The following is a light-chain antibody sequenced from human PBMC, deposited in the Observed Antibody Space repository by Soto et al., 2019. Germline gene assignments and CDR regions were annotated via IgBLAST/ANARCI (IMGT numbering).Light chain of an antibody. Sequence: EIVHAQYAFPVGFSKGESVTLSCGASQSVRSSYLAWYQQTPGQTPRLLIYAASSRATGIPDRFSGSGSGTDFSLTISRLEAEDFAVYYCQQYGSSPRTFGQGTKVDIK. CDR2: AAS. J-gene: IGKJ1*01. V-gene: IGKV3-20*01. CDR1: QSVRSSY. CDR3: QQYGSSPRT.